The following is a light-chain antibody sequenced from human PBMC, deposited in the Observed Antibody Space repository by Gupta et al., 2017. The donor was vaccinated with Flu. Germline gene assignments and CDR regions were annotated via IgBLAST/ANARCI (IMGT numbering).Light chain of an antibody. CDR3: IQVKRDPWT. V-gene: IGKV1-9*01. J-gene: IGKJ1*01. Sequence: DLQLTQSPYFLSASVGDRVTITCRASQGISDYLAWYQQKPGKAPKLLISAASTLQSGVPSRFSGSGFATEFTLSISSLQVEDVATYYCIQVKRDPWTFGQGTKVAIK. CDR1: QGISDY. CDR2: AAS.